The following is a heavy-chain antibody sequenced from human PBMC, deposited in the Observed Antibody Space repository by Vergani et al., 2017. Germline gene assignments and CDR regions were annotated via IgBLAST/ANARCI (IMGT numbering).Heavy chain of an antibody. V-gene: IGHV4-59*10. J-gene: IGHJ5*02. D-gene: IGHD2-2*02. CDR2: IYTSGST. Sequence: QVQLQQWGAGLLKPSETLSLTCAVYGGSFSGYYWSWIRQPAGKGLEWIGRIYTSGSTNYNPSRKSRVTMSVDTSKNQFSLKLGSVNAADKAVYYCARGEGYCSSTGCYNDGGWFDPWGQGTLVTVSS. CDR1: GGSFSGYY. CDR3: ARGEGYCSSTGCYNDGGWFDP.